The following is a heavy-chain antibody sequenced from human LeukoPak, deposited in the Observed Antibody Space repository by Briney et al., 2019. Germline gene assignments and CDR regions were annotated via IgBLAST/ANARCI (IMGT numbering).Heavy chain of an antibody. CDR2: ISSSGSTI. Sequence: GGSLRLSCAASGFTFSDYYMSWIRQPPGKGLEWVSYISSSGSTIYYADSVKGRFTVSRDNAKNSLYLQMNSLRAEDTAVYYCARGQHLVTFSWIDPWGQGTLVTVSS. J-gene: IGHJ5*02. CDR3: ARGQHLVTFSWIDP. V-gene: IGHV3-11*01. CDR1: GFTFSDYY. D-gene: IGHD6-13*01.